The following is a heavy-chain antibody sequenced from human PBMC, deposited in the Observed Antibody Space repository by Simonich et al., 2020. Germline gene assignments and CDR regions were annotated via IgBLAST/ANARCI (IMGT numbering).Heavy chain of an antibody. CDR3: ARGGLGHWYFDL. CDR1: GYTFTGYY. Sequence: QVQLVQSGAEVKKPGASVKVSCKASGYTFTGYYMTWVRQAPGQGLEWMGWINPNSGGKNYAQKFQGRVTMTRDTSISTAYMELSRLRSDDTAVYYCARGGLGHWYFDLWGRGTLVTVSS. J-gene: IGHJ2*01. CDR2: INPNSGGK. V-gene: IGHV1-2*02. D-gene: IGHD6-25*01.